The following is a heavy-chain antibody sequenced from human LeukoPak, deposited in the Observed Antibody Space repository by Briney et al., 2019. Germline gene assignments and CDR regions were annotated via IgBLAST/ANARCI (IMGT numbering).Heavy chain of an antibody. J-gene: IGHJ6*04. V-gene: IGHV3-30*02. Sequence: GGSLRLSCVASGFTFSGYGMHWVRQAPGKGLEWVAFIRYDGSNKYYADSVKGRFTISRDNSKNTLYLQMNSLRAEDTAVYYCAKDPGSSRWSMDVWGKGTTVTVSP. D-gene: IGHD6-13*01. CDR1: GFTFSGYG. CDR3: AKDPGSSRWSMDV. CDR2: IRYDGSNK.